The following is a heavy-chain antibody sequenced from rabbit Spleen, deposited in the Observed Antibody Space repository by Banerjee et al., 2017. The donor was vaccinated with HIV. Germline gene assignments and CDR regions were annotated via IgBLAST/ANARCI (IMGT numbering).Heavy chain of an antibody. CDR2: IYGGRG. J-gene: IGHJ4*01. D-gene: IGHD7-1*01. V-gene: IGHV1S45*01. CDR1: GFSFSSNA. Sequence: QEQLVESGGGLITPGGTLTLTCTASGFSFSSNAMGWVRQAPGKGLEWIGYIYGGRGYYASWAKGRFTISKTSSTTVTLQMTSLTAADTATYFCARSSTADDRANLWGPGTLVTVS. CDR3: ARSSTADDRANL.